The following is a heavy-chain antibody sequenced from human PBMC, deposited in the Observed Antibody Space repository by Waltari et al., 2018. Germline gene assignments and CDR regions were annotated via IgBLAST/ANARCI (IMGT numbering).Heavy chain of an antibody. V-gene: IGHV1-69*01. CDR3: ARDRDDYGDYGNYYYYYGMDV. D-gene: IGHD4-17*01. CDR1: GGTFSSYA. J-gene: IGHJ6*02. Sequence: QVQLVQSGAEVKKPGSSVKVSCKASGGTFSSYAISWVRPAPGPGPEWMGGIIPIFGTANYAQKFQGRVTITADESTSTAYMELSSLRSEDTAVYYCARDRDDYGDYGNYYYYYGMDVWGQGTTVTVSS. CDR2: IIPIFGTA.